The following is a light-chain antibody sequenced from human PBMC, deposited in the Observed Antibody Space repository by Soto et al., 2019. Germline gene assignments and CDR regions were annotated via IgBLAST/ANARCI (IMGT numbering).Light chain of an antibody. CDR2: RAS. CDR3: QAYVGT. V-gene: IGKV1-5*03. J-gene: IGKJ1*01. Sequence: DIQMTQSPSTLSASVGDRVTVTCRASQSISDWLAWYQQKPGKGPKLLIHRASNLERGVPSRFSGSGSGTEFPRTISSLQPDDLATCYCQAYVGTFGQGTKVEIK. CDR1: QSISDW.